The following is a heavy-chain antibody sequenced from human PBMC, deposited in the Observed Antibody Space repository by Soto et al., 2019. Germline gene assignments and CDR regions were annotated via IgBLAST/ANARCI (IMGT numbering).Heavy chain of an antibody. CDR1: GYDFTTYG. V-gene: IGHV1-18*01. Sequence: QVHLVQSGAEVKKSGASVKVSCKGSGYDFTTYGITWVRQAPGQGLEWMAWISAHNGNTDYAQKLQGRVTVTRDTSTSTSYMELRSLRPADTAVHYCARGRYGDYWGQGALVTVSS. J-gene: IGHJ4*02. CDR2: ISAHNGNT. CDR3: ARGRYGDY. D-gene: IGHD1-1*01.